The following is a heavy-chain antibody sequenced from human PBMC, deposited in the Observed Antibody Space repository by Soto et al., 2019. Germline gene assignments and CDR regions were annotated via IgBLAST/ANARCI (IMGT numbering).Heavy chain of an antibody. Sequence: GGALRLSSAASGFTFSSYAMNWVRQAPGKGLGWVALISIDRSNKYYADSVKGRFTISSVSSKNTLYLQMKSLRDEDTAVSYFGRWSSRRGHMGSDYWGQGRLVTVSS. CDR3: GRWSSRRGHMGSDY. V-gene: IGHV3-30*04. CDR1: GFTFSSYA. CDR2: ISIDRSNK. D-gene: IGHD2-2*01. J-gene: IGHJ4*02.